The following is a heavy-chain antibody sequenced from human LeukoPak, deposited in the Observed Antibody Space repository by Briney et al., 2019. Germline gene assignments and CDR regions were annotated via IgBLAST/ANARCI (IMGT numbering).Heavy chain of an antibody. D-gene: IGHD3-3*01. CDR2: INPNSGGT. CDR1: GYTFTGYY. CDR3: ARDSKRIFGVVPKSYGMDV. Sequence: ASVKVSCKASGYTFTGYYMHWVRQAPGQGLEWMGWINPNSGGTNYAQKFQGRVTMTRDTSISTAYMELGRLRSDDTAVYYCARDSKRIFGVVPKSYGMDVCGQGTTVTLYS. J-gene: IGHJ6*02. V-gene: IGHV1-2*02.